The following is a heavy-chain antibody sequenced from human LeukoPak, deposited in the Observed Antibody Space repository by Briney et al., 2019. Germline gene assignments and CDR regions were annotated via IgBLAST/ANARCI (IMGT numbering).Heavy chain of an antibody. CDR1: GFTFSSYS. D-gene: IGHD3-22*01. J-gene: IGHJ4*02. CDR3: ARDGLYYYDSSGYYNFDY. CDR2: ISSSSYI. Sequence: GGSLRLSCAASGFTFSSYSMNWVRQAPGKGLEWVSSISSSSYIYYADSVKGRFTISRDNAKNSLYLQMNSLRAEDTAVYYCARDGLYYYDSSGYYNFDYWGQGTLVTVSS. V-gene: IGHV3-21*01.